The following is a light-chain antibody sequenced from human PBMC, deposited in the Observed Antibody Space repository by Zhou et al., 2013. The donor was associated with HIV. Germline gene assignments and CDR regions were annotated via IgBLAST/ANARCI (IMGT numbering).Light chain of an antibody. CDR1: QNIGTW. V-gene: IGKV1-12*01. J-gene: IGKJ2*01. Sequence: DIQMTQSPSSVSASVGDRVTITCRASQNIGTWLAWYQQKPGKAPNLLIYAASSLRSGVPYRFSGSGGGTVFTLTISSLQPEDFATYYCQQARSVPYTLGQGTKLEI. CDR3: QQARSVPYT. CDR2: AAS.